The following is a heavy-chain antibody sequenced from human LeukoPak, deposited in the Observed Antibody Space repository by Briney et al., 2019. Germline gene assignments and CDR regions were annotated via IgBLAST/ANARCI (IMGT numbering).Heavy chain of an antibody. J-gene: IGHJ4*02. D-gene: IGHD5-12*01. Sequence: GASVKVSCKVSGYTLTVLSMHWVRQAPGKGLEWMGGFDPEDGETIYAQKFQGRVTMTEDTSTDTAYMELSSLRSEDTAVYYCAALYSGYDSEGYWGQGTLVTVSS. CDR2: FDPEDGET. CDR3: AALYSGYDSEGY. V-gene: IGHV1-24*01. CDR1: GYTLTVLS.